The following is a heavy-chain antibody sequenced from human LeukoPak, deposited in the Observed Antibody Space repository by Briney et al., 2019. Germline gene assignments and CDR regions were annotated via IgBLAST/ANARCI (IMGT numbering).Heavy chain of an antibody. CDR2: IKPDGSDK. D-gene: IGHD1-14*01. CDR1: GFAFTTKW. CDR3: TRDRSRAEDD. V-gene: IGHV3-7*01. J-gene: IGHJ4*02. Sequence: GGSLRLSCNASGFAFTTKWMSWVRQAPGKGLEWVGYIKPDGSDKYYVDSVKGRFTISRDNANNLLYLQMNSLRGEDTAVYYCTRDRSRAEDDWGQGTLVTVSS.